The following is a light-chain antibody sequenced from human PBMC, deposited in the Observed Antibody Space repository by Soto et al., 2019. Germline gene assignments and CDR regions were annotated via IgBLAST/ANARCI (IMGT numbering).Light chain of an antibody. CDR2: EVN. J-gene: IGLJ1*01. CDR1: SNDVGGYNY. Sequence: QSVLTQPPSASGSPGQSVTISCTGTSNDVGGYNYVSWYQQHPGKAPKLMIYEVNKRPSGVPDRFSGSKSGNTASLTVSGFQAEDEADYYCSSFAVSNSFVFGTGSKVTVL. V-gene: IGLV2-8*01. CDR3: SSFAVSNSFV.